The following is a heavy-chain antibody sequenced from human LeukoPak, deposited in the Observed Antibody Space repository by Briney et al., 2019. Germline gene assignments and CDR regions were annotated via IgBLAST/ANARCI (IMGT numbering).Heavy chain of an antibody. V-gene: IGHV3-23*01. CDR1: GFSISGYA. J-gene: IGHJ6*02. CDR3: AKKIGDV. Sequence: GGSLRLSCVASGFSISGYAMNWARQTPGKGLEWVSAISGSGGSTYYADSVKGRFTISRDNSKNTLYLQMNSLRAVDTAVYYCAKKIGDVWGQGTTVTVSS. CDR2: ISGSGGST. D-gene: IGHD3-22*01.